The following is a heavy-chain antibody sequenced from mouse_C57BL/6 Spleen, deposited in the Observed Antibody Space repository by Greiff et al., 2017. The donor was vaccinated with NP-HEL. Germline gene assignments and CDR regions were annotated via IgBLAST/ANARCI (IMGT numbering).Heavy chain of an antibody. V-gene: IGHV1-15*01. D-gene: IGHD2-5*01. J-gene: IGHJ3*01. CDR1: GYTFTDYE. Sequence: VQLQQSGAELVRPGASVTLSCKASGYTFTDYEMHWVKQTPVHGLEWIGAIDPETGGTAYNQKFKGKAILTADKSSSTAYMALRSLTSEDSAVYYCTRGGYSNYVWFAYWGQGTLVTVSA. CDR3: TRGGYSNYVWFAY. CDR2: IDPETGGT.